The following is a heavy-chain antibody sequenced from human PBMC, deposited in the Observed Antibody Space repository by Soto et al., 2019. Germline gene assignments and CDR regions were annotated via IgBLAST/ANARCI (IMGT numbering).Heavy chain of an antibody. CDR1: GFTFSSYA. J-gene: IGHJ6*02. V-gene: IGHV3-23*01. Sequence: PGGSLSLSCAASGFTFSSYAMSWVRQAPGKGLEWVSAISGSGGSTYYADSVKGRFTISRDNSKNTLYLQMNSLRAEDTAVYYCAKPHHSSSWYYYYYGMDVWGQGTTVTVSS. CDR2: ISGSGGST. CDR3: AKPHHSSSWYYYYYGMDV. D-gene: IGHD6-13*01.